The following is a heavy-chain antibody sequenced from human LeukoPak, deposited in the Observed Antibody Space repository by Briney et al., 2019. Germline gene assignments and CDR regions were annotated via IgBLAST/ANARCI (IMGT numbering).Heavy chain of an antibody. CDR2: TYYRAKSYN. V-gene: IGHV6-1*01. CDR1: GDTLSSNSAA. CDR3: AREQQPLYYYYGMDV. J-gene: IGHJ6*04. D-gene: IGHD6-13*01. Sequence: SQTLSLSCALSGDTLSSNSAAWDWVSPSPWRGLEWVIRTYYRAKSYNDYAVSVKSRITINPDTSKNQFSLQLNSVTPEDTAVYYCAREQQPLYYYYGMDVWGKGTTVTVSS.